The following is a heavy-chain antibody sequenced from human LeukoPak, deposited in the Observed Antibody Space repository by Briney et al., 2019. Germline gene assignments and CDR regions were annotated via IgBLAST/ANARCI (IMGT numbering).Heavy chain of an antibody. D-gene: IGHD4/OR15-4a*01. CDR3: AREGANYGAGFDY. Sequence: GASVKVSCKASGYTFTDYYLHWVRQAPGQGLEWMGWINPNSGGTNYAQKFQARVTMTRDTSISTAYMELSGLRSDDTAVYYCAREGANYGAGFDYWGQGTLVTVSS. J-gene: IGHJ4*02. V-gene: IGHV1-2*02. CDR2: INPNSGGT. CDR1: GYTFTDYY.